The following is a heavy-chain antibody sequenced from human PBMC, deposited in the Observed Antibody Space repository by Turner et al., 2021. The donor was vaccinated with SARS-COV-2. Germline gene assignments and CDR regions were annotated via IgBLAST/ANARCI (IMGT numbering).Heavy chain of an antibody. Sequence: QVQLQESGPGLVKPSETLSLTCTVSGGSISSYYWCWTRQPPEKGLEWIGYMYNSGSTKYNPSPKSQVTISVETYKKQFSLKLSSMTAADTAVYYCARHGFSGWDGGGMEGWGQGTTVTVSS. V-gene: IGHV4-59*08. D-gene: IGHD6-19*01. CDR2: MYNSGST. CDR3: ARHGFSGWDGGGMEG. CDR1: GGSISSYY. J-gene: IGHJ6*02.